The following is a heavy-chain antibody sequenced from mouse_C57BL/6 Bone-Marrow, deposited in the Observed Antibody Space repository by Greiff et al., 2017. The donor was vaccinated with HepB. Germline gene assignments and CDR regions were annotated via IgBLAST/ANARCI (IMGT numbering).Heavy chain of an antibody. D-gene: IGHD1-1*02. CDR1: GYTFTDYE. Sequence: QVQLKESGAELVRPGASVTLSCKASGYTFTDYEMHWVKQTPVHGLEWIGAIDPETGGTAYNQKFKGKAILTADKSSSTAYMELRSLTSEDSAVYYCTRSGVATTGWYFDVWGTGTTVTVSA. J-gene: IGHJ1*03. CDR3: TRSGVATTGWYFDV. CDR2: IDPETGGT. V-gene: IGHV1-15*01.